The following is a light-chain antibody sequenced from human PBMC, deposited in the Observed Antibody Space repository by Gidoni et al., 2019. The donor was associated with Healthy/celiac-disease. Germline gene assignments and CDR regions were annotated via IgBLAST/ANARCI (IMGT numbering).Light chain of an antibody. CDR2: WAS. V-gene: IGKV4-1*01. Sequence: DIVMTQSPDSLAVSPGERATINCKSSQSGLYSSNNKNYLAWYQQKPGQPPKLLIYWASTRESGVPDRFSGSGSGTDFTLTISSLQAEDVAVYYCQQYYSTPPWTFGQGTKVEIK. CDR1: QSGLYSSNNKNY. J-gene: IGKJ1*01. CDR3: QQYYSTPPWT.